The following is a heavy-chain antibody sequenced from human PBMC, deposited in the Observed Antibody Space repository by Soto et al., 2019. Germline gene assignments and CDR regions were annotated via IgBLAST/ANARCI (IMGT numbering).Heavy chain of an antibody. CDR2: ISGSDGKT. V-gene: IGHV3-23*01. J-gene: IGHJ4*02. CDR1: VFSFGIYS. Sequence: GGSRIISCAASVFSFGIYSLSWVRQAPGKGLEWVSTISGSDGKTFYADSVKGRFSISRDTSQSTLYLQMNSLRADDTAMYYCARWSYLDYWGQGTRVTVSS. CDR3: ARWSYLDY. D-gene: IGHD3-3*01.